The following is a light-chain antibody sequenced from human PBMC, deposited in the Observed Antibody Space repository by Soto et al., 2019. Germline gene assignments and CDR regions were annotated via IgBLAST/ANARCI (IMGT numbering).Light chain of an antibody. CDR3: SSYTSSSTLV. CDR2: EVS. Sequence: QSALTQPASVSGSPGQSITISCTGTSSDVGGYNYVSWYQQHPGKAPKLMIYEVSNRPSGFSNRFSGSKSGNTAPLTISGLQAEDEADYYCSSYTSSSTLVFGTGTKVTVL. V-gene: IGLV2-14*01. CDR1: SSDVGGYNY. J-gene: IGLJ1*01.